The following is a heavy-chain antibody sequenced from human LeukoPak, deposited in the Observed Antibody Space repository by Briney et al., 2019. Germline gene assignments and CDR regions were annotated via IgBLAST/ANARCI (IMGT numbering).Heavy chain of an antibody. CDR2: ISHSGTT. CDR1: GGSFSDYY. J-gene: IGHJ4*02. V-gene: IGHV4-34*01. Sequence: PSETLSLTCAVYGGSFSDYYWTWIRQTPGKGLEWIGQISHSGTTSYNPSLKSRVTMSVDTSKNQFSLKLTSVTAADTAVYYCARGCPGYWGQGTLATVSS. CDR3: ARGCPGY.